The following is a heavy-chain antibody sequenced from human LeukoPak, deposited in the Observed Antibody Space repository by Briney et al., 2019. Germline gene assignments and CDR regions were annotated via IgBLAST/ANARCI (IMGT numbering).Heavy chain of an antibody. CDR1: GYTFTSYD. CDR3: AREGVAAVAGTPGLGY. Sequence: ASVKVSCKASGYTFTSYDINWVRQATGQGLEWMGWMNPISGNTGYAQKFQGRVTMTRNTSISTAYMELSSLRSEDTAVYYCAREGVAAVAGTPGLGYWGQGTLVTVSS. D-gene: IGHD6-19*01. J-gene: IGHJ4*02. CDR2: MNPISGNT. V-gene: IGHV1-8*01.